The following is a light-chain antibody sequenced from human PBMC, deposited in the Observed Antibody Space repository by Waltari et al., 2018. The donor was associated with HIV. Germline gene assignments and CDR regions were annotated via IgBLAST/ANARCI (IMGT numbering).Light chain of an antibody. CDR3: QSYDSSLSGWV. CDR1: NSNIGAGYD. V-gene: IGLV1-40*01. J-gene: IGLJ3*02. CDR2: GNS. Sequence: QSVLTQPPSVSGAPGQRVTISCTGSNSNIGAGYDIHWYQQLPGTAPKLLIYGNSNRPSGVPDRFSVSKSGTSASLAITGLQAEDEADYYCQSYDSSLSGWVFGGGTKLTVL.